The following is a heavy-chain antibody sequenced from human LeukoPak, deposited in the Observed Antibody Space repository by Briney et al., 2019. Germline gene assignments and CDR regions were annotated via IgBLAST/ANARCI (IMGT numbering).Heavy chain of an antibody. CDR3: ARGYGSGSSLLDMDV. D-gene: IGHD3-10*01. CDR2: ISAYNGNT. Sequence: ASVKVSCKASGYTFTSYGISWVRQAPGQGLEWMGWISAYNGNTNYAQKLQGRVTTTTDTSTSTAYMELRSLRSDDTAVYYCARGYGSGSSLLDMDVWGQGTTVTVSS. J-gene: IGHJ6*02. CDR1: GYTFTSYG. V-gene: IGHV1-18*01.